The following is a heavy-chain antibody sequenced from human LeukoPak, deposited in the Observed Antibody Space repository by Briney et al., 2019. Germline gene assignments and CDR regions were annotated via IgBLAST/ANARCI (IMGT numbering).Heavy chain of an antibody. V-gene: IGHV4-59*01. J-gene: IGHJ5*02. Sequence: SETLSLTCTVSGGSLSSYYWSWIRQPPEKGLEWIGYIYYSGSTNNNTSLKSRVPISVDTSKNQFSLKLSSVTAADTAVYYCAREGDSDWFDPWGQGTLVTVSS. CDR2: IYYSGST. CDR1: GGSLSSYY. D-gene: IGHD3-16*01. CDR3: AREGDSDWFDP.